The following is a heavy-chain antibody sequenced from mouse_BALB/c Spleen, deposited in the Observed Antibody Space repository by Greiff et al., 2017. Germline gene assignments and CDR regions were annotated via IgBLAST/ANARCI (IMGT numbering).Heavy chain of an antibody. D-gene: IGHD2-10*01. CDR3: ARTSAYFYAMDY. J-gene: IGHJ4*01. CDR1: GYSITSDYA. V-gene: IGHV3-2*02. Sequence: VQLQQSGPGLVKPSQSLSLTCTVTGYSITSDYAWNWIRQFPGNKLEWMGYISYSGSTSYNPSLKSRISITRDTSKNQFFLQLNSVTTEDTATYYCARTSAYFYAMDYWGQGTSVTVSS. CDR2: ISYSGST.